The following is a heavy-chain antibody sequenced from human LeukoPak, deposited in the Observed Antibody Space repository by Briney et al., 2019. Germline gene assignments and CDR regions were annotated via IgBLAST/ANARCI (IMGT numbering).Heavy chain of an antibody. J-gene: IGHJ3*02. CDR3: ARGYYDSSGYSNTFDI. CDR2: IYYSGST. V-gene: IGHV4-59*01. CDR1: GVSIRSSY. D-gene: IGHD3-22*01. Sequence: SETLSLTCSVSGVSIRSSYWSWIPQPPGKGLEWIGFIYYSGSTNYNPSLKSRVTISADTSKNQFSLKLTSVTAADTAVYYCARGYYDSSGYSNTFDIWGQGTMVTVSS.